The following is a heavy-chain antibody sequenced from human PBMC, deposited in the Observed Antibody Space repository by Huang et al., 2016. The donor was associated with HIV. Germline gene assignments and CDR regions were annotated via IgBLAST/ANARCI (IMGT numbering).Heavy chain of an antibody. CDR1: GGSINTYY. Sequence: QVQLQESGPGLVKPSETLSLTCTVSGGSINTYYWSWIRQSAGKGLEWIGRFYTSGNTNYNPSLRSRVTMSVDTSKNKVSLRLTSVTAADPAVYYCARENEFCGSTNCHHYYYGLDVWGQGTTVTVSS. V-gene: IGHV4-4*07. D-gene: IGHD2-2*01. J-gene: IGHJ6*02. CDR3: ARENEFCGSTNCHHYYYGLDV. CDR2: FYTSGNT.